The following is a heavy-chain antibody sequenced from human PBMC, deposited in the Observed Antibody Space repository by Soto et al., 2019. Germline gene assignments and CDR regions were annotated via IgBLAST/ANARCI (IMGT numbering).Heavy chain of an antibody. CDR2: IHHSWTT. Sequence: QVQLQESGPGLVNPSETLSLTCSFSGVSISGNWWSWVLQPPGNGLEWIGEIHHSWTTNYNPSLRSRVTISVDKSKNQLSLNLNSVTAADTAFYYCARHIALATMRGFEYWGQGTLVNVSS. CDR3: ARHIALATMRGFEY. CDR1: GVSISGNW. D-gene: IGHD6-19*01. J-gene: IGHJ4*02. V-gene: IGHV4-4*02.